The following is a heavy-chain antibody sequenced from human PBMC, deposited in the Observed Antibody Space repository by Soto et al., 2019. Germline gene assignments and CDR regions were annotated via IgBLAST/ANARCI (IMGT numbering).Heavy chain of an antibody. CDR1: GFTFSSYA. V-gene: IGHV3-23*01. D-gene: IGHD3-3*01. J-gene: IGHJ5*02. Sequence: PGGSLRLSCAASGFTFSSYAMSWVRQAPGKGLEWVSAISGSGGSTYYADSVKGRFTISRDNSKNTLYLQMNSLRVEDTAVYYCAKDRYYDFWSKNWFDPWGQGTLVTVSS. CDR2: ISGSGGST. CDR3: AKDRYYDFWSKNWFDP.